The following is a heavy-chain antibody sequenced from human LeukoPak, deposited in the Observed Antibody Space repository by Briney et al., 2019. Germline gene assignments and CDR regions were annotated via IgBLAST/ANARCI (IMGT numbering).Heavy chain of an antibody. J-gene: IGHJ4*02. CDR2: IYYSGST. Sequence: SETLSLTCTVSGGSISSYYWSWIRQPPGKGLEWIGYIYYSGSTNYNPSLKSRVTISVDTSKNQFSLKLSSVTAADTAVYYCARGRYGGNSQRFDYWGQGTLVTVSS. CDR3: ARGRYGGNSQRFDY. D-gene: IGHD4-23*01. V-gene: IGHV4-59*01. CDR1: GGSISSYY.